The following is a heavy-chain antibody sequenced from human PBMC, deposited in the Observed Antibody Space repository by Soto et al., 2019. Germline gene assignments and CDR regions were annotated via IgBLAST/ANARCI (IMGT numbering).Heavy chain of an antibody. CDR1: GSISTYY. CDR2: IYYIGRT. CDR3: ARDQGGVTHFDY. D-gene: IGHD3-16*01. Sequence: QVQLQESGPGLVRPSETLSLTCTVGSISTYYWNWIRQPPGKGLEWIGYIYYIGRTNYNPSLRSRXXMXRXXSKKQFSLKLRSVTAADTAVYYCARDQGGVTHFDYWGQGALVTVSS. V-gene: IGHV4-59*01. J-gene: IGHJ4*02.